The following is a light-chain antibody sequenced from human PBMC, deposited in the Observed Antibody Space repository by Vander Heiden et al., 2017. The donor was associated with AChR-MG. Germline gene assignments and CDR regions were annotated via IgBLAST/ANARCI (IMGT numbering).Light chain of an antibody. CDR2: AAS. CDR1: QSISSD. V-gene: IGKV1-39*01. Sequence: DIQMTQSPSSLSASVGDRVTITCRASQSISSDLNWYQQKPGKAPKLLIYAASSLQSGVPSRFSGSGSGTDFTLTISSLQPEDFATYYCQQSYSTPRTFGQETKVEIK. CDR3: QQSYSTPRT. J-gene: IGKJ1*01.